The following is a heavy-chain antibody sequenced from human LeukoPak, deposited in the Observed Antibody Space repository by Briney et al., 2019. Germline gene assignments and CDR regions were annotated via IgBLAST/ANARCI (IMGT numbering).Heavy chain of an antibody. J-gene: IGHJ4*02. Sequence: SETLSLTCTVSGGSVSSGSYYWSWIRQSPGKGLEWIGYIYHSGSTNYNPSLKSRVTISVDTSKNQFSLKLSSVAAADTAVYYCARGGGYASPIGYWGQGALVTVSS. D-gene: IGHD5-12*01. CDR1: GGSVSSGSYY. CDR3: ARGGGYASPIGY. CDR2: IYHSGST. V-gene: IGHV4-61*01.